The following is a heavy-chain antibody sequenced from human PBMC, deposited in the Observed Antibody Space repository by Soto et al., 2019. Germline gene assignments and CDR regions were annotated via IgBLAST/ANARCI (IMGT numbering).Heavy chain of an antibody. CDR3: AREVSAGRDYYYGMDV. J-gene: IGHJ6*02. Sequence: GGSLRLSCAASGFTFSSYGMHWVRQAPGKGLEWVAVIWYDGSNKYYADSVKGRFTISRDNSKNTLYLQMSSLRAEDTAVYYCAREVSAGRDYYYGMDVWGQGTTVTVSS. D-gene: IGHD1-20*01. CDR2: IWYDGSNK. CDR1: GFTFSSYG. V-gene: IGHV3-33*01.